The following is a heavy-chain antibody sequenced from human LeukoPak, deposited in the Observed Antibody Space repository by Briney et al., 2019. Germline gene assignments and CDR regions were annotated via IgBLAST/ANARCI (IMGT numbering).Heavy chain of an antibody. Sequence: ASVKVSCKASGVTLNNYAISWVRQAPGQGLEWMGRTVPVFATTTYAQKFQGRVMITADESTSTVHMELSSLTAEDTALYYCARPYGPGNYINLGLDFWGQGTLATVS. D-gene: IGHD3-10*01. CDR2: TVPVFATT. CDR1: GVTLNNYA. J-gene: IGHJ4*02. V-gene: IGHV1-69*13. CDR3: ARPYGPGNYINLGLDF.